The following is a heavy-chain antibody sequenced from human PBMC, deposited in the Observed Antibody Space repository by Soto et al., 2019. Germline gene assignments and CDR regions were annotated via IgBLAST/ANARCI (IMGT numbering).Heavy chain of an antibody. J-gene: IGHJ4*02. V-gene: IGHV3-23*01. CDR3: AYRTGFDY. CDR2: IAGSGRNA. CDR1: GFTFSTYD. Sequence: GESLKISCAASGFTFSTYDMSWVRQAPWKGLEWVATIAGSGRNADYADSVKGRFTISRDNFKNTLYLQMNSLIDEDTAVYYCAYRTGFDYWGQGALVTVSS.